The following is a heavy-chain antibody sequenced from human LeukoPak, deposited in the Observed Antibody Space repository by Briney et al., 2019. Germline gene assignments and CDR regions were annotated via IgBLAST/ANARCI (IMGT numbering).Heavy chain of an antibody. Sequence: SETLSLTCAVSGGSFSGYYWSWIRQPPGKGLEWIGEISHSGGTRYSPSLKSRVTISVDTSNNQFFLKLTSVTAADTAVYYCARQDKDVWNYYNMDVWGKGTTVTVSS. CDR1: GGSFSGYY. D-gene: IGHD3-3*01. J-gene: IGHJ6*03. CDR3: ARQDKDVWNYYNMDV. CDR2: ISHSGGT. V-gene: IGHV4-34*01.